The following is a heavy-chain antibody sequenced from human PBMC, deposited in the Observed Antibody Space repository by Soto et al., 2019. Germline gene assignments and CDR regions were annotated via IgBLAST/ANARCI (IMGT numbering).Heavy chain of an antibody. CDR3: ARGRATVTPAI. CDR1: GFTFSSYD. Sequence: QVQLVESGGGVVQPGRSLRLSCAASGFTFSSYDMHWVRQAPGKGLEWVAVISYDGSNKYYADSVKGRFTISRDNSKNTLYLQMNSLRAEDTAVYYCARGRATVTPAIWGQGTMVTVSS. D-gene: IGHD4-17*01. J-gene: IGHJ3*02. CDR2: ISYDGSNK. V-gene: IGHV3-30-3*01.